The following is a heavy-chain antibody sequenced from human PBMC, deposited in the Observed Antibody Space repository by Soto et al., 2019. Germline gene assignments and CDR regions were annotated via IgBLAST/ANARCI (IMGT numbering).Heavy chain of an antibody. Sequence: ASVKVSCKASGYTFTSYYINWVRQATGQGLEWMGWMNPNSGNTGYAQKFQGRVTMTRNTSISTAYMELSSLRSEDTAVYYCARGLYDFWSGLTGFSWFDPWGQGTLVTVSS. CDR3: ARGLYDFWSGLTGFSWFDP. V-gene: IGHV1-8*01. D-gene: IGHD3-3*01. CDR1: GYTFTSYY. CDR2: MNPNSGNT. J-gene: IGHJ5*02.